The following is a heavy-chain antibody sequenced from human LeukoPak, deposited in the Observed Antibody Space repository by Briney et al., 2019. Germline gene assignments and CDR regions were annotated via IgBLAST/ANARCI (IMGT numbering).Heavy chain of an antibody. CDR3: AADRGGWSY. J-gene: IGHJ4*02. D-gene: IGHD6-19*01. CDR2: ITGDGTNI. Sequence: PGGSLRLSCAASGYTFSNYLMHWVLQAPGEGLVWVSRITGDGTNIIYADSVKGRFTTSRNNAKNTLYLQMNSLRAGDTAVYYCAADRGGWSYWGQGTLVTVSS. V-gene: IGHV3-74*01. CDR1: GYTFSNYL.